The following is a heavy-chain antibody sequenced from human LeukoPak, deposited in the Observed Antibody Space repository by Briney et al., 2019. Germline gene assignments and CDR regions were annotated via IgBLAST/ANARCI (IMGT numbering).Heavy chain of an antibody. J-gene: IGHJ3*02. CDR2: ISSSSSTI. Sequence: GGSLRLSCAASGFTFSSYSMNWVRQAPGKGLEWVSYISSSSSTIYYADSVKGRFTISRDNAKNSPYLQMNSLRAEDTAVYYCARGWGAFDIWGQGTMVTVSS. V-gene: IGHV3-48*01. CDR1: GFTFSSYS. CDR3: ARGWGAFDI. D-gene: IGHD3-16*01.